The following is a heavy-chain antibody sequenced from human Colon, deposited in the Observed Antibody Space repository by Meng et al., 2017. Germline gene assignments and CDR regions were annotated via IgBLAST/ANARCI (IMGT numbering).Heavy chain of an antibody. J-gene: IGHJ5*02. CDR2: IVPMFGTP. CDR1: GGVFSSYA. D-gene: IGHD3-3*01. CDR3: ARDLES. Sequence: QLVQSWAEVKSPGSSVGVSCKAAGGVFSSYAISWVRQAPGQGLEWMGGIVPMFGTPNYAHKFQGRVTIAADESTTTSFMELSSLRFEDTATYYCARDLESWGQGTLVTVSS. V-gene: IGHV1-69*01.